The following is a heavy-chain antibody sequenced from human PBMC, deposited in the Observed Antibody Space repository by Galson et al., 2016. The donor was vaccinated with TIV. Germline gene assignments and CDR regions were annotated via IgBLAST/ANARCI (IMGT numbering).Heavy chain of an antibody. CDR2: ISGSGGST. V-gene: IGHV3-23*01. Sequence: SCAASGITFSSYAMSWVRQAPGKGLEWVSAISGSGGSTWYADSVKGRFTISRDNPKNSVYLQMNSLRAEDTAVYYCARGRGYCDTTSCYVDYWGQGTPVTVSS. J-gene: IGHJ4*02. CDR1: GITFSSYA. CDR3: ARGRGYCDTTSCYVDY. D-gene: IGHD2-2*01.